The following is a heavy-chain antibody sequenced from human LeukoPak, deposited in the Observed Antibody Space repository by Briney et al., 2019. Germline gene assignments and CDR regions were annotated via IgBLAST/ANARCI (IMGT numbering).Heavy chain of an antibody. J-gene: IGHJ4*02. D-gene: IGHD3-22*01. CDR1: GYTFTGYY. Sequence: SVKVSCKASGYTFTGYYMHWVRQAPGQGLEWMGWINPNSAGTNYAQKFQGRVTMTRDTSISTAYMELSRLRSDDTAVYYCARDLLGHDSSSYYYYFDYWGQGTLVTVSS. CDR2: INPNSAGT. V-gene: IGHV1-2*02. CDR3: ARDLLGHDSSSYYYYFDY.